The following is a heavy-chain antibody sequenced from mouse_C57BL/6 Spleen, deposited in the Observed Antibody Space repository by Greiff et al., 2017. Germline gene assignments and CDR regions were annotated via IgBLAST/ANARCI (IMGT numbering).Heavy chain of an antibody. CDR3: ARRRDAMDY. Sequence: QVQLQQPGAELVRPGSSVKLSCKASGYTFTSYWMDWVKQRPGQGLEWIGNIYPSDSETHYNQKFKDKATLTVDKSSSTAYMQLSSLSAEDSAVYYCARRRDAMDYWGQGTSVTVSS. J-gene: IGHJ4*01. V-gene: IGHV1-61*01. CDR1: GYTFTSYW. CDR2: IYPSDSET.